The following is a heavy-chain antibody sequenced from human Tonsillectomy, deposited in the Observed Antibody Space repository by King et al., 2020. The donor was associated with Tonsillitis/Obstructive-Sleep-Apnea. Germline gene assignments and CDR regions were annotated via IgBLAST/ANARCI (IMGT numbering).Heavy chain of an antibody. V-gene: IGHV3-74*01. D-gene: IGHD2-15*01. CDR1: GFTFSSYW. CDR2: INSDGSST. CDR3: ARAGYCSGGSCYNHWFDP. Sequence: VQLVESGGGLVQPGGSLRLSCAASGFTFSSYWMHWVRQAPGKGLVWVSRINSDGSSTSYADSVKGRLTISRDNAKNTLYLQMNSLRAEDTAVYYCARAGYCSGGSCYNHWFDPWGQGTLVTVSS. J-gene: IGHJ5*02.